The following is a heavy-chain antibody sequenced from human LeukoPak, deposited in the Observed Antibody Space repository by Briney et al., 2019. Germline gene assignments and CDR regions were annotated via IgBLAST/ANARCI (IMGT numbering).Heavy chain of an antibody. Sequence: GASVKVSCKAYGYTFTSYYMHWVRQAPGQGLEWMGIINPSGGSTSYAQKFQGRVTMTRDTSTSTVYRELSSLRSEDTGVYYCARASDSSRYYAPQHYFDYRGQGTLVTVSS. J-gene: IGHJ4*02. CDR3: ARASDSSRYYAPQHYFDY. CDR2: INPSGGST. CDR1: GYTFTSYY. V-gene: IGHV1-46*03. D-gene: IGHD3-22*01.